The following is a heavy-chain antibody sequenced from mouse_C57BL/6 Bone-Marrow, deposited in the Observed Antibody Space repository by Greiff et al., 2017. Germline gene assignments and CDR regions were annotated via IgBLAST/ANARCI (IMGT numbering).Heavy chain of an antibody. CDR1: GFSFNTYA. V-gene: IGHV10-1*01. D-gene: IGHD2-4*01. CDR3: VRHDDSFAY. CDR2: IRSKSNNYAT. Sequence: EVQGVESGGGLVQPKGSLKLSCAASGFSFNTYAMNWVRQAPGKGLEWVARIRSKSNNYATYYADSVKDRFTISRDDSESMLYLQMNNLKTEDTAMYYCVRHDDSFAYWGQGTLVTVSA. J-gene: IGHJ3*01.